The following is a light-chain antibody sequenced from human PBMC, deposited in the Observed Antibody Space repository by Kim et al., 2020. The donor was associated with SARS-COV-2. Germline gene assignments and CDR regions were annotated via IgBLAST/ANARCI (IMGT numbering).Light chain of an antibody. J-gene: IGLJ3*02. CDR3: SAWDRSLSAWV. Sequence: QTATLTCTGNSNNVGDEGAAWLQQHQGHPPNLLSYRNNNRPSGISERLSASKSGNTASLTITGLQPEDEADYYCSAWDRSLSAWVFGGGTQLTVL. V-gene: IGLV10-54*01. CDR2: RNN. CDR1: SNNVGDEG.